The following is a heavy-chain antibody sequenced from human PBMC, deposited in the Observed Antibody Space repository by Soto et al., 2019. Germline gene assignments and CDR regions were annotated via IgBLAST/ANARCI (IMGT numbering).Heavy chain of an antibody. V-gene: IGHV3-66*01. D-gene: IGHD3-16*01. J-gene: IGHJ6*03. CDR2: IYSGGST. CDR1: GFTVSSNY. Sequence: PGGSLRLSCAASGFTVSSNYMSWVRQAPGKGLEWVSVIYSGGSTYYADSVKGRFTISRDNSKNTLYLQMNSLRAEDTAVYYCASMTPENYYYYYYMDVWGKGTTVTVS. CDR3: ASMTPENYYYYYYMDV.